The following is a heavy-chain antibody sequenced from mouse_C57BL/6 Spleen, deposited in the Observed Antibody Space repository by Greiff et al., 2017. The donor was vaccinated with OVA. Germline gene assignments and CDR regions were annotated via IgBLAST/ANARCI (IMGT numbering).Heavy chain of an antibody. Sequence: VQLQQSGPELVKPGASVKLSCKASGYTFPSYDINWVKQRPGQGLEWIGWIYPRDGSTKYNEKFKGKATLTVDTSSSTAYMELHSLTSEDSAVYFCAREDYSNYVNYAMDYWGQGTSVTVSS. CDR3: AREDYSNYVNYAMDY. J-gene: IGHJ4*01. CDR1: GYTFPSYD. CDR2: IYPRDGST. D-gene: IGHD2-5*01. V-gene: IGHV1-85*01.